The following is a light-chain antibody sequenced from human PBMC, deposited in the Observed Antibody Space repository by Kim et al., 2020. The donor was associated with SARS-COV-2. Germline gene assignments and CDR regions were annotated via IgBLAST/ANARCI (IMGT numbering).Light chain of an antibody. CDR2: DAS. V-gene: IGKV3-11*01. Sequence: EIVLTRSPATLPLSPGERATLSCRASQNVYTYLAWYQQIRGQAPRLLIYDASYRATDIPARFSGSGSGTDFTLTISRLEPEDFAVYYCQQRYDWPITFGQGTRLEIK. J-gene: IGKJ5*01. CDR3: QQRYDWPIT. CDR1: QNVYTY.